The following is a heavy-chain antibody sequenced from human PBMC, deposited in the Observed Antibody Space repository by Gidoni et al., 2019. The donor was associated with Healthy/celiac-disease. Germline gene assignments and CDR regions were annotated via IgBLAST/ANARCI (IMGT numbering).Heavy chain of an antibody. CDR2: IWYDGSNK. J-gene: IGHJ4*02. V-gene: IGHV3-33*01. Sequence: QLQLVESGGGLVQPGRSLRLSCAASGFTFRSHGMHWVRQAPGTGMEWVAVIWYDGSNKYYADAVKGRFTISRDKYKNTLYLQMNSLRAEDTAVYYCAREGTTTRRGSGEYVDYWGQGTLVTVSA. CDR1: GFTFRSHG. D-gene: IGHD4-4*01. CDR3: AREGTTTRRGSGEYVDY.